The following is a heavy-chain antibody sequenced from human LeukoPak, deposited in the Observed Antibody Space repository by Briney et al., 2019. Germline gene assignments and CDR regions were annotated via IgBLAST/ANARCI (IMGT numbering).Heavy chain of an antibody. V-gene: IGHV1-2*02. J-gene: IGHJ5*01. CDR1: GFTFTGAY. Sequence: ASVKVSCKASGFTFTGAYMHWVRQAPGQGLEWMGWINPNSGETWYEQKFQGRVTMTRDTSIDTVHMELGSLTSDDTAVYYCARVLFNSGYDSWGQGTLVTVSS. D-gene: IGHD3-9*01. CDR2: INPNSGET. CDR3: ARVLFNSGYDS.